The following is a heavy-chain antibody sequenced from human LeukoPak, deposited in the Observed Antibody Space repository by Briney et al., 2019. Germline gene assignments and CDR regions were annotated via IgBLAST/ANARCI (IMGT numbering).Heavy chain of an antibody. CDR1: AFTFSNAW. V-gene: IGHV3-15*01. J-gene: IGHJ3*02. CDR3: TTGGIVRGLRSAFDI. D-gene: IGHD3-10*01. CDR2: IKSKTDGGTT. Sequence: KAGGSLRLSCAASAFTFSNAWMSCVRQAPGKGLEWVGRIKSKTDGGTTDYAAPVKGRFTISRDDSKTTLYLQMNSLKTEDTAVYHCTTGGIVRGLRSAFDIWGQGTMVTVSS.